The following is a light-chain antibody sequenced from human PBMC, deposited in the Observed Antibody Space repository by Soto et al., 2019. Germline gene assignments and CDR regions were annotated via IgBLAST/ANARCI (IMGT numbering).Light chain of an antibody. CDR3: LQFYSAPIT. V-gene: IGKV1-6*02. CDR2: GAS. Sequence: IQMTQSPSSLSAYVGDRVTITCRASQGIRDDLGWYQQKPGRAPRLLIYGASSLQSGVPSRFSGSGYGTEFTLTISSLQPEDFATYYCLQFYSAPITFGQGTRLEIK. CDR1: QGIRDD. J-gene: IGKJ5*01.